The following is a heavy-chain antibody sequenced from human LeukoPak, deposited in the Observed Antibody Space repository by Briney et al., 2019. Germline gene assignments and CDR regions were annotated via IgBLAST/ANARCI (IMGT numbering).Heavy chain of an antibody. Sequence: GGSLRLSCAAPGFIFSSYGMHWVRQAPGKGLGWVALISYDGSNKYYADTVKSPYTISRDNSKNTVYIQMNSLRDEDTAVYYCAKEWCGTSCYIFDYWGQGTLVTVSS. V-gene: IGHV3-30*18. CDR1: GFIFSSYG. CDR3: AKEWCGTSCYIFDY. D-gene: IGHD2-2*02. CDR2: ISYDGSNK. J-gene: IGHJ4*02.